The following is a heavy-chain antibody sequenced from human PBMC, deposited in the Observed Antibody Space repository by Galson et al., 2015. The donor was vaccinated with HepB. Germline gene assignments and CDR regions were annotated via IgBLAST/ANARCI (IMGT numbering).Heavy chain of an antibody. CDR2: IYYSGIT. J-gene: IGHJ3*01. CDR3: ATDYGGKDAFDV. CDR1: GGSISSGDYY. D-gene: IGHD4-23*01. V-gene: IGHV4-31*03. Sequence: LSLTCTVSGGSISSGDYYWSWIRQHPGKGLEWIGYIYYSGITYYNPSLESRVTISVDTSENQFSLRLSSVTAADTAIYYCATDYGGKDAFDVWGQGTMVTVSS.